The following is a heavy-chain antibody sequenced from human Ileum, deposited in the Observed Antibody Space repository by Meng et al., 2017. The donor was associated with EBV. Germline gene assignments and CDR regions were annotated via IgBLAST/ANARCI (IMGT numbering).Heavy chain of an antibody. CDR2: ISAYNGNT. Sequence: QAQLVQSGXEVKKXXXSVKVSCKASGYTFTNYGITWVRQGPGQGLEWMGWISAYNGNTNYAQTLQGRLTMTTDTSTSTAYMELRSLRSDDTAVYYCARVEVGITSGDYWGQGTLVTVSS. CDR3: ARVEVGITSGDY. D-gene: IGHD1-26*01. V-gene: IGHV1-18*01. CDR1: GYTFTNYG. J-gene: IGHJ4*02.